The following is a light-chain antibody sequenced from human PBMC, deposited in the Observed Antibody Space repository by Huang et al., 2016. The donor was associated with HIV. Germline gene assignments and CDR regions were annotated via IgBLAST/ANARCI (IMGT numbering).Light chain of an antibody. CDR3: QQRSNWPYT. CDR2: AAS. Sequence: EIVLTQSPATLSLSPGERATLSCRASQSVSSYLAWYQQQPGQAPRLLIYAASNRATGIPARFSGSGSGTDFTLTISSLEPEDFAVYYCQQRSNWPYTFGQGTKLEIK. J-gene: IGKJ2*01. V-gene: IGKV3-11*01. CDR1: QSVSSY.